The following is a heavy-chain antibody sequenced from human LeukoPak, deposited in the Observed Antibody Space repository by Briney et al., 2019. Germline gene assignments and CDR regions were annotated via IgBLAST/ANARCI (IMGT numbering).Heavy chain of an antibody. CDR3: ARAKRSSGSGGGMDV. CDR2: ISYDGSNK. D-gene: IGHD3-22*01. CDR1: GFTFSSYA. Sequence: PGGSLRLSCAASGFTFSSYAMHWVRQAPGKGLEWVAVISYDGSNKYYADSVKGRFPISRDNSKNTLYLQMNSLRAEDTAVYYCARAKRSSGSGGGMDVWGQGTTVTVSS. V-gene: IGHV3-30*04. J-gene: IGHJ6*02.